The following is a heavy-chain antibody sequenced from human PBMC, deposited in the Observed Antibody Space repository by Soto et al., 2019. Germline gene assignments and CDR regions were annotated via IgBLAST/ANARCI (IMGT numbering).Heavy chain of an antibody. CDR3: ARVKTDYDFWSGYYYFDY. V-gene: IGHV1-69*06. CDR1: GGTFSSYS. CDR2: IIPIFGTA. Sequence: VASVEVSCKASGGTFSSYSISWVRQAPGQGLEWMGGIIPIFGTANYAQKFQGRVTITADKSTSTAYMELSSLRSEDAAVYYCARVKTDYDFWSGYYYFDYWGQGTLVTVSS. D-gene: IGHD3-3*01. J-gene: IGHJ4*02.